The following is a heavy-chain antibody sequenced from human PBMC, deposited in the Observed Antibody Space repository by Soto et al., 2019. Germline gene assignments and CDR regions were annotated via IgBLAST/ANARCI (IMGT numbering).Heavy chain of an antibody. Sequence: GSLRLSCAASGFTFSSYSMNWVRQAPGKGLEWVPYISSSSSTIYYADSVKGRFTISRDNAKNSLYLQMNSLRDEDTAVYYCARVRYCSGGSCYSGMDVWGQGTTVTVSS. CDR1: GFTFSSYS. CDR2: ISSSSSTI. D-gene: IGHD2-15*01. V-gene: IGHV3-48*02. J-gene: IGHJ6*02. CDR3: ARVRYCSGGSCYSGMDV.